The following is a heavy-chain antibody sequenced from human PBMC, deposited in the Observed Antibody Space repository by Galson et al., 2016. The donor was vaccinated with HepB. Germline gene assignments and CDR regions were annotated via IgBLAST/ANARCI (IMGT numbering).Heavy chain of an antibody. D-gene: IGHD6-13*01. CDR2: IKIKVDGETT. CDR3: TTGLGQHLEPFDY. J-gene: IGHJ4*02. Sequence: SLRLSCAASGFAFMNAWMSWVRQAPGKGLEWVGRIKIKVDGETTDYAASVKGRFTISRDDSTNTWSLEMNSLKGDDSAVYYCTTGLGQHLEPFDYWGQGALVTVSS. CDR1: GFAFMNAW. V-gene: IGHV3-15*01.